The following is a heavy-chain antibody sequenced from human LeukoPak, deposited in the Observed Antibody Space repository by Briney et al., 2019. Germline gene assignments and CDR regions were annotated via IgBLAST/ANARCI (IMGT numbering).Heavy chain of an antibody. CDR3: ARTYTKLTVTTGYDY. D-gene: IGHD4-17*01. Sequence: SETLSLTCTVSGGSISSSSYYWGWIRQPPGKGLEWIGSIYYSGSTYYNPSLKSRVTISVDTSKNQFSLKLSSVTAADTAVYYCARTYTKLTVTTGYDYWGQGTLVTVSS. CDR1: GGSISSSSYY. CDR2: IYYSGST. J-gene: IGHJ4*02. V-gene: IGHV4-39*07.